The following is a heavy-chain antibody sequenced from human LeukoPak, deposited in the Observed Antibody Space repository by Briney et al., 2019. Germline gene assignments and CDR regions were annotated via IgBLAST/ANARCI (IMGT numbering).Heavy chain of an antibody. J-gene: IGHJ4*02. Sequence: ASVKVSCKASGYTFPSYFMHWVRQAPGQGLEWMGIINPTGGSTTYAQKFQGRVTMTRDTSTSTVYMELSSLRSDDTAVYYCARDRSVDYWGQGTLVTVSS. V-gene: IGHV1-46*01. CDR2: INPTGGST. D-gene: IGHD2-15*01. CDR1: GYTFPSYF. CDR3: ARDRSVDY.